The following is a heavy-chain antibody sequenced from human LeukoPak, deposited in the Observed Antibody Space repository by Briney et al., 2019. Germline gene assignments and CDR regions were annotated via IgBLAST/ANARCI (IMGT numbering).Heavy chain of an antibody. D-gene: IGHD2-2*01. CDR3: ARVHIVAVPAAIGRFDP. Sequence: PSETLSLTCAVYGGSFSGYYWSWIRQPPGKGLEWIGEINHSGSTNYNPSLKSRVTISVDTSKNQFSLKLSSVTAADTAVYYCARVHIVAVPAAIGRFDPWGQGTLVTVSS. V-gene: IGHV4-34*01. CDR2: INHSGST. CDR1: GGSFSGYY. J-gene: IGHJ5*02.